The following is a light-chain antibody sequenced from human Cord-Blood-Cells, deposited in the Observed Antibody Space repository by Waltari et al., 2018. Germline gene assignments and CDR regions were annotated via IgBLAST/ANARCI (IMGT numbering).Light chain of an antibody. V-gene: IGLV2-11*01. CDR2: DVS. CDR1: SSDVGGYNY. CDR3: CSYAGSYVYV. J-gene: IGLJ1*01. Sequence: QSALTQPHSVSGPPAQSLTISCPGTSSDVGGYNYGSWYQQHPGKAPKLMIYDVSKRPSGVPDRFSGSKSGNTASLTISGLQAEDEADYYCCSYAGSYVYVFGTGTKVTVL.